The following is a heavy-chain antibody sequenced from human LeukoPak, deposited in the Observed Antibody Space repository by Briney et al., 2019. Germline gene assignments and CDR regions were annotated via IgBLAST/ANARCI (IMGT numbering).Heavy chain of an antibody. D-gene: IGHD2/OR15-2a*01. J-gene: IGHJ5*01. CDR3: TKYDS. Sequence: GGSLRLSCEASGFNFSATSIHWVRQVPGKGLEWIGRIRNKANFYAKAYSPSVKGRFFLSRDDSNNVSYLQMNSLKTEDTGLYYCTKYDSWGQGTLVTVSS. CDR2: IRNKANFYAK. CDR1: GFNFSATS. V-gene: IGHV3-73*01.